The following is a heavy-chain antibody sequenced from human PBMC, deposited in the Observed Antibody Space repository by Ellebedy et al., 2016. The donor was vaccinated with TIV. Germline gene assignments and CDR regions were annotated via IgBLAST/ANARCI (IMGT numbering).Heavy chain of an antibody. CDR1: GGTFSSYA. CDR2: IIPMFGKA. CDR3: ARDLTNYGSSSY. Sequence: AASVKVSCKASGGTFSSYAISWVRQAPGQGLEWMGGIIPMFGKANSAQKFQGRVTITADESTSTAYMELSSLRSEDTAVYYCARDLTNYGSSSYWGQGTPVTVSS. J-gene: IGHJ4*02. V-gene: IGHV1-69*01. D-gene: IGHD4-17*01.